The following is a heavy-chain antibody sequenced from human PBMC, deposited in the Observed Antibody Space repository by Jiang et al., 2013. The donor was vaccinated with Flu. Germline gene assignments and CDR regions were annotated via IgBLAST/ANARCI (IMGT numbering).Heavy chain of an antibody. V-gene: IGHV1-69*06. CDR2: IIPIFGTT. J-gene: IGHJ6*02. CDR1: GGTFSSYA. Sequence: SGAEVKKPGSSVKVSCKASGGTFSSYAISWVRQAPGQGLEWMGVIIPIFGTTNYAQKFQGRVTITEDKSTNTAYMELSSLRSEDTAVYFCASHDSHIEYTSSIHGMDVWGRGTTVTVSS. D-gene: IGHD3-22*01. CDR3: ASHDSHIEYTSSIHGMDV.